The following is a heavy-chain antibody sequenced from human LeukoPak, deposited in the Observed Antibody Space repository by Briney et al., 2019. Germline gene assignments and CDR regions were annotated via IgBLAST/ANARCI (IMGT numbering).Heavy chain of an antibody. CDR1: GFTFSSYW. CDR3: ARADILTGYSFPYFDY. J-gene: IGHJ4*02. Sequence: NPGGSLRLSCAASGFTFSSYWMRWVRQAPGKGLEWVSSISSSSSYIYYADSVKGRLTISRDNAKNSLYLQMNSLRAEDTAVYYCARADILTGYSFPYFDYWGQGTLVTVSS. V-gene: IGHV3-21*01. D-gene: IGHD3-9*01. CDR2: ISSSSSYI.